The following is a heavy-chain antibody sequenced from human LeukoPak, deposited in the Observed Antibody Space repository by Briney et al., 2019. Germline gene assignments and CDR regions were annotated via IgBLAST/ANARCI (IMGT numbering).Heavy chain of an antibody. J-gene: IGHJ3*02. Sequence: GWSLRLSCAASGFTFSSYSMNWVRQAPGKGLEWVSYISSSSSTIYYADSVKGRFTISRDNAKNSLYLQMNGLRAEDTAVYYCARWGASAFDIWGQGTMVTVSS. CDR2: ISSSSSTI. CDR3: ARWGASAFDI. V-gene: IGHV3-48*01. D-gene: IGHD1-26*01. CDR1: GFTFSSYS.